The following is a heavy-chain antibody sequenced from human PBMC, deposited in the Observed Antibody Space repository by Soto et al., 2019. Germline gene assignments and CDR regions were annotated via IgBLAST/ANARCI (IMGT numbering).Heavy chain of an antibody. Sequence: PGGSLRLSCAAPGFTFTSYAMTWAGQAPGKGLEWVSAISGSGGSTYYADSVKGRFTISRDNSKNTLYLQMNSLRAEDTAVYYCAKPRKSYYDSSGDYWGQGTLVTVSS. V-gene: IGHV3-23*01. CDR1: GFTFTSYA. D-gene: IGHD3-22*01. CDR2: ISGSGGST. J-gene: IGHJ4*02. CDR3: AKPRKSYYDSSGDY.